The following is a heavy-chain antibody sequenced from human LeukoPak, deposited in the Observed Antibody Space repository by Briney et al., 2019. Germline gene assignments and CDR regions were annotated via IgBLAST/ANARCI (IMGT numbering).Heavy chain of an antibody. V-gene: IGHV3-48*03. CDR3: ARGCSGGSCYSDYDAFDI. CDR2: ISSSGSTI. Sequence: GGSLRLSCAASGFTFSSYEMNWVRQAPGKGLEWVSYISSSGSTIYYADSVKGRFTISRDNSKNTLYLQMNSLRAEDTAVYYCARGCSGGSCYSDYDAFDIWGQGTMVTVSS. CDR1: GFTFSSYE. D-gene: IGHD2-15*01. J-gene: IGHJ3*02.